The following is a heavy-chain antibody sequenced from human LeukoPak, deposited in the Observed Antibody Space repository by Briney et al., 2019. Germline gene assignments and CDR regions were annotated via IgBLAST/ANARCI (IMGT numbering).Heavy chain of an antibody. CDR3: ARPILGYCSGGSCYPSEYFDY. D-gene: IGHD2-15*01. V-gene: IGHV1-18*01. J-gene: IGHJ4*02. Sequence: ASVKVSCKASGGTFSSYAISWVRQAPGQGLEWMGWISAYNGNTNYAQKLQGRVTMTRNTSISTAYMELSSLRSEDTAVYYCARPILGYCSGGSCYPSEYFDYWGQGTLVTISS. CDR1: GGTFSSYA. CDR2: ISAYNGNT.